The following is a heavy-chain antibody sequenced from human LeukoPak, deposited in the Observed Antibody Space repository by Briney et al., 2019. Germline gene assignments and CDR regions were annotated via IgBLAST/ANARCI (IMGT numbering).Heavy chain of an antibody. D-gene: IGHD6-19*01. CDR3: AKDLIEWLTEDAFDI. J-gene: IGHJ3*02. V-gene: IGHV1-69*13. CDR1: GGTFSSYA. Sequence: SVKVSCKASGGTFSSYAISWVRQAPGQGLEWMGGIIPIFGTANYAQKFQGRVTITADESTSTAYMELSSLRSEDTAVYYCAKDLIEWLTEDAFDIWGQGTMVTVSS. CDR2: IIPIFGTA.